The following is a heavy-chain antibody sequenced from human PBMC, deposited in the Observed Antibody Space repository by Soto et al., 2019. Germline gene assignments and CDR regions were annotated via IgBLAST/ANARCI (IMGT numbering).Heavy chain of an antibody. Sequence: QVQLQQWGAGLLKPSETLSLTCAVYGGSFSGYYWSWIRQPPGKGLEWSGEIKHSGSTNYNPSLKSRVTISVDTSKNQFSLKLSSVTAADPDVYYCERGIRGDIVVVPAAMLGYYFDYWGQGTLVTVSS. V-gene: IGHV4-34*01. CDR1: GGSFSGYY. CDR3: ERGIRGDIVVVPAAMLGYYFDY. J-gene: IGHJ4*02. D-gene: IGHD2-2*01. CDR2: IKHSGST.